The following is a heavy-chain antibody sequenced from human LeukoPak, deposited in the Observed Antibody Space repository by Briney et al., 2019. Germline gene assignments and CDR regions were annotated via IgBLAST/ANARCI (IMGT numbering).Heavy chain of an antibody. V-gene: IGHV3-33*06. CDR2: IWSDGTNK. CDR3: AKDIQGGFDYTNSLDS. D-gene: IGHD4-11*01. J-gene: IGHJ4*02. Sequence: GGSLRLSCAASGFMFTHHGMHWVRQAPGKGLEWVAVIWSDGTNKFYSDSVKGRFAISRDNSNDKLYLQMNGLRADDTAVYYCAKDIQGGFDYTNSLDSWGQGTLVIVSS. CDR1: GFMFTHHG.